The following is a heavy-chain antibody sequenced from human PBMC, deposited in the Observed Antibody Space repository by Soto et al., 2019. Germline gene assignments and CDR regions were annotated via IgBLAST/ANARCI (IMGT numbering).Heavy chain of an antibody. V-gene: IGHV4-59*01. CDR3: ARVSDDSGGYYYYYYRMDV. CDR1: GGSISGYY. J-gene: IGHJ6*02. Sequence: PSETLSLTCTVSGGSISGYYWSWIRQPPGKGLEWIGYIYYSGSTNYNPSLKSRVTISVDTSKNQFSLKLSSVTAADTAVYYCARVSDDSGGYYYYYYRMDVWGQGTTVTVSS. CDR2: IYYSGST. D-gene: IGHD3-22*01.